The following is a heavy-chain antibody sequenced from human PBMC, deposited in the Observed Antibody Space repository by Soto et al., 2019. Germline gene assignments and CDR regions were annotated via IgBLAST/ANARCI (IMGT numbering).Heavy chain of an antibody. CDR3: VRDLNYKFFFDL. CDR1: GFTFSTYA. D-gene: IGHD3-10*01. J-gene: IGHJ4*02. CDR2: ILKTGTIT. Sequence: EGQVVESGGDLVQPGDSLTISCAASGFTFSTYAMSWVRQAPGKGLEWVSGILKTGTITFYADSVKGRFTISRDNSKNTLYLHMRSLRDGDTAVYYCVRDLNYKFFFDLWGQGTLVTVSS. V-gene: IGHV3-23*05.